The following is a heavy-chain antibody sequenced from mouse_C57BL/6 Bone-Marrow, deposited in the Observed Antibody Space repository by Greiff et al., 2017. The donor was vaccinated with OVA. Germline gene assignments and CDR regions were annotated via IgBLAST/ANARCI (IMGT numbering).Heavy chain of an antibody. CDR2: IYPRSGNT. D-gene: IGHD2-4*01. V-gene: IGHV1-81*01. CDR3: ARYYYDYDVGYYAMDY. J-gene: IGHJ4*01. CDR1: GYTFTSYG. Sequence: QVQLQQSGAELARPGASVKLSCKASGYTFTSYGISWVKQRTGQGLEWIGEIYPRSGNTYYNEKFKGKATLTADKSSSTAYMELRSLTSEDSAVYFCARYYYDYDVGYYAMDYWGQGTSVTVSS.